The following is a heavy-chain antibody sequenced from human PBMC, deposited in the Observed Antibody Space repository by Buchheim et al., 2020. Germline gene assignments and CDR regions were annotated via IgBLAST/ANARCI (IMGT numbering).Heavy chain of an antibody. CDR2: ISGSSTYI. CDR3: ARDLGSRDL. D-gene: IGHD3-10*01. Sequence: EVQLVESGGGLVKPGGSLRLSCAASGFTFSTSTMNWVRQSPGKGLEWVSSISGSSTYIYYADSLKGRFTISRDNAKHSLSLQMNSLRGEDTAVYYCARDLGSRDLWGRGTL. J-gene: IGHJ2*01. V-gene: IGHV3-21*01. CDR1: GFTFSTST.